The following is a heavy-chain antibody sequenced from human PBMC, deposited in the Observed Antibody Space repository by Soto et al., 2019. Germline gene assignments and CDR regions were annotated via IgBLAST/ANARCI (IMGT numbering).Heavy chain of an antibody. Sequence: SATLSLTCTVSGGAINSYYWPWIRQPPGKGLEWIGRIYSSGSTKYNPSLQSRVTMSLDTSKNQFSLRLTSVTAADTAVYYCARGQRFSDWFDPWGQGTLVTV. V-gene: IGHV4-4*07. CDR3: ARGQRFSDWFDP. D-gene: IGHD3-3*01. CDR1: GGAINSYY. CDR2: IYSSGST. J-gene: IGHJ5*02.